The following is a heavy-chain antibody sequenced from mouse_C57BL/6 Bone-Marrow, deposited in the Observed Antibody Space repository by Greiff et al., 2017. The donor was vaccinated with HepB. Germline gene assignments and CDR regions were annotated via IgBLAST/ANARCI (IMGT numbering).Heavy chain of an antibody. Sequence: QVQLKQSGAELMKPGASVKLSCKATGYTFTGYWIEWVKQRPGHGLEWIGEILPGSGSTNYNEKFKGKATFTADTSSNTAYMQLSSLTTEDSAIYYCARMGFLYYSNYDWFAYWGQGTLVTVSA. CDR3: ARMGFLYYSNYDWFAY. J-gene: IGHJ3*01. CDR2: ILPGSGST. D-gene: IGHD2-5*01. V-gene: IGHV1-9*01. CDR1: GYTFTGYW.